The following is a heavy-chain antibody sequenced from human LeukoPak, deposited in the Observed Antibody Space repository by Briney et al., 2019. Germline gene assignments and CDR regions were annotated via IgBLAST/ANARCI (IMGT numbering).Heavy chain of an antibody. J-gene: IGHJ3*02. V-gene: IGHV4-59*01. CDR1: GGSISSYY. Sequence: PSETLSLTCTVSGGSISSYYWSRIRQPPGKGLEWIGYIYYSGSTNYNPSLKSRVTISVDTSKNQFSLKLSSVTAADTAVYYCARGDYYDSSGYLDNAFDIWGQGTMVTVSS. D-gene: IGHD3-22*01. CDR2: IYYSGST. CDR3: ARGDYYDSSGYLDNAFDI.